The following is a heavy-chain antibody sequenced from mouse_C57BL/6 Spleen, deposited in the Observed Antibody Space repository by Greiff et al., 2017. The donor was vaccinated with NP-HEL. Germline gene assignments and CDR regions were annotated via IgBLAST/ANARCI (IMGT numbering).Heavy chain of an antibody. CDR2: ISNLAYSI. CDR1: GFTFSDYG. Sequence: EVQGVESGGGLVQPGGSLKLSCAASGFTFSDYGMAWVRQAPRKGPEWVAFISNLAYSIYYADTVTGRFTISRENAKNTLYLEMSSLRSEDTAMYYCARHYDYEGAMDYWGQGTSVTVSS. V-gene: IGHV5-15*01. J-gene: IGHJ4*01. D-gene: IGHD2-4*01. CDR3: ARHYDYEGAMDY.